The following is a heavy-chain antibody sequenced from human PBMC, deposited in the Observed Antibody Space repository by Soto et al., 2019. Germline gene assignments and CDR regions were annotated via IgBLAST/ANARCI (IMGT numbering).Heavy chain of an antibody. D-gene: IGHD3-3*01. V-gene: IGHV3-15*01. Sequence: GGSLRLSCAASGFTFSNAWMSWVRQAPGKGLEWVGRIKSKTDGGTADYAAPVKGRFTISRDASKNTLYLQMNSLKTEDTAVYYCTKVYYDFWISNYYNYYFDYWGQGTLVTVSS. CDR3: TKVYYDFWISNYYNYYFDY. CDR2: IKSKTDGGTA. CDR1: GFTFSNAW. J-gene: IGHJ4*02.